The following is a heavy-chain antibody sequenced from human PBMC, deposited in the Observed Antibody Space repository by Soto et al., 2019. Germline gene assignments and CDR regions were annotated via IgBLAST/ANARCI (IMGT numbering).Heavy chain of an antibody. CDR3: ERLINRLPYGITIFGVGMNGSWCDP. D-gene: IGHD3-3*01. Sequence: PSETLSLTCTVSGASISSSSYYWGWIPLPPRKGPEWIGSIYYSGSTYYNPSLKSRLTISVDTSKNQFPLKLSSVTAADTAVYYCERLINRLPYGITIFGVGMNGSWCDPWGQGTLVTVSS. J-gene: IGHJ5*02. CDR2: IYYSGST. CDR1: GASISSSSYY. V-gene: IGHV4-39*01.